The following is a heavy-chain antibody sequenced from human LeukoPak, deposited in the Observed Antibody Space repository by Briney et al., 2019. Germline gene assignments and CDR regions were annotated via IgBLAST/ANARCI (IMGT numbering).Heavy chain of an antibody. CDR3: AKGNGYSYGRYYFDY. Sequence: GGSLRLSCAASGFTFSSYAMSWVRQAPGKGLEWVSAISGSGGSTYYADSVKGRFTISRDNSKNTLYLQVNSLRVEDTAVYYCAKGNGYSYGRYYFDYWGQGTLVTVSS. CDR2: ISGSGGST. D-gene: IGHD5-18*01. CDR1: GFTFSSYA. J-gene: IGHJ4*02. V-gene: IGHV3-23*01.